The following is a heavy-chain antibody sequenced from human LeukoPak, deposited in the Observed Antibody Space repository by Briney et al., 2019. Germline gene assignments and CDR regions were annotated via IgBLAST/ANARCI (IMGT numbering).Heavy chain of an antibody. V-gene: IGHV4-61*02. CDR3: ARGQVAASYYFDY. D-gene: IGHD6-19*01. Sequence: PSETLSLTCTVSGGSISSGGYYWSWIRQPAGKGLEWIGRIYTSGSTNYNPSLKSRVTISVDTSKNQFSLKLSSVTAADTAVYYCARGQVAASYYFDYWGQGTLVTVSS. CDR1: GGSISSGGYY. CDR2: IYTSGST. J-gene: IGHJ4*02.